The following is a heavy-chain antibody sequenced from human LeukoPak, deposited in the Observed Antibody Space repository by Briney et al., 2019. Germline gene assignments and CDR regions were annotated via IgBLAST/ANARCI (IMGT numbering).Heavy chain of an antibody. J-gene: IGHJ5*02. D-gene: IGHD3-3*01. Sequence: GESLNFSCKGSGYSFTSYLIGWVREMRGKGLEWMGIISPGDSDTRYSPSFQGQVTLSADKSINTAYLQWSNLKASDTAMYYCARYLTLGLRFLEQDNWFDPWGQGTLVTVSS. CDR3: ARYLTLGLRFLEQDNWFDP. CDR2: ISPGDSDT. V-gene: IGHV5-51*01. CDR1: GYSFTSYL.